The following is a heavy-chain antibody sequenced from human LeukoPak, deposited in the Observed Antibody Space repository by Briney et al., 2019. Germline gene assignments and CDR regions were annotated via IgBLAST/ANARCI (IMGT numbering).Heavy chain of an antibody. CDR3: AKPYSGSYAFFFDY. Sequence: GGSLRLSCAASGFTFSSYGMHWGRQAPGKGLEWVAFMRYDCSNKYYADSVKCRFTISRDNSSNTQYLQMNILRAEDTAVYYCAKPYSGSYAFFFDYWGQGTLVTVSS. V-gene: IGHV3-30*02. CDR1: GFTFSSYG. D-gene: IGHD1-26*01. CDR2: MRYDCSNK. J-gene: IGHJ4*02.